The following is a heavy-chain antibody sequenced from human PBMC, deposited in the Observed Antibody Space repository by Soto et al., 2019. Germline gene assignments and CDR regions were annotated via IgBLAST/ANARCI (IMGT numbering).Heavy chain of an antibody. Sequence: QVQLVQSGAEVKKPGASVKVSCKASGYTFTSYGISWVRQAPGQGREWMGWISAYNGNTNYAQKLQGRVTMTTDTSTSTAYMELRSLRADDTAVYYCARAGAADYDFWSGSYFQHLGQGTLVTVSS. CDR3: ARAGAADYDFWSGSYFQH. D-gene: IGHD3-3*01. CDR2: ISAYNGNT. V-gene: IGHV1-18*01. J-gene: IGHJ1*01. CDR1: GYTFTSYG.